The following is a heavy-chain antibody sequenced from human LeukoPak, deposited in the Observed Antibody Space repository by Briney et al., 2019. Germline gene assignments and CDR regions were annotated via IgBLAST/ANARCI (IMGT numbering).Heavy chain of an antibody. CDR1: GGSISSYY. D-gene: IGHD3-9*01. CDR2: IYYSGST. Sequence: SETLSLTCTVSGGSISSYYWSWIRQPPGKGLEWIGSIYYSGSTYYNPSLKSRVTISVDTSKNQFSLKLSSVTAADTAVYYCARGVRYFDWLTLDYWGQGTLVTVSS. CDR3: ARGVRYFDWLTLDY. J-gene: IGHJ4*02. V-gene: IGHV4-59*12.